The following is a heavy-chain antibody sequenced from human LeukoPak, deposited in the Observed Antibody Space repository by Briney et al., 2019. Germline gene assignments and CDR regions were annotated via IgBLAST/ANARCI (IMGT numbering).Heavy chain of an antibody. CDR3: TRSAEVYCSGGSCYWREMSDYYYYYYMDV. J-gene: IGHJ6*03. CDR1: GFTFSSYE. Sequence: GGSLRLSCAASGFTFSSYEMNWVRQASGKGLEWVGRIRSKGNNYATAYAASVKGRFTISRDDSKNTAYLQMNSLKTEDTAVYYCTRSAEVYCSGGSCYWREMSDYYYYYYMDVWGKGTTVAVSS. CDR2: IRSKGNNYAT. D-gene: IGHD2-15*01. V-gene: IGHV3-73*01.